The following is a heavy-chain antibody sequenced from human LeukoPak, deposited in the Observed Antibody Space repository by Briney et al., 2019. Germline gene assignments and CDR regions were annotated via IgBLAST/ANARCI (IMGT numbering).Heavy chain of an antibody. Sequence: GGSLRLSCAASGFTFSSYAMSWVRQAPGKGLEWVSAISGSGGSTYYADSVKGRFTISRDNSKNTLYLQTNSLRAEDTAVYYCAKDPVLLWFGEPSSYFDYWGQGTLVTVSS. V-gene: IGHV3-23*01. CDR3: AKDPVLLWFGEPSSYFDY. CDR1: GFTFSSYA. CDR2: ISGSGGST. J-gene: IGHJ4*02. D-gene: IGHD3-10*01.